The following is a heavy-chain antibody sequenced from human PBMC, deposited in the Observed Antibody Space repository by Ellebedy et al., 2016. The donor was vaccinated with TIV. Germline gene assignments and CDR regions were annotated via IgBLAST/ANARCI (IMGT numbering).Heavy chain of an antibody. J-gene: IGHJ4*02. CDR3: ARSLSGYSQHHFDY. V-gene: IGHV3-66*01. CDR1: GFLVSTNY. Sequence: PGGSLRLSCAVSGFLVSTNYLSWVRQAPGKGLEWVSVIFSGGYTYYADSVKGRFTISRDHSKNTLYLQMNSLRGEDTAVYFCARSLSGYSQHHFDYWGQGTLVAVSS. CDR2: IFSGGYT. D-gene: IGHD3-22*01.